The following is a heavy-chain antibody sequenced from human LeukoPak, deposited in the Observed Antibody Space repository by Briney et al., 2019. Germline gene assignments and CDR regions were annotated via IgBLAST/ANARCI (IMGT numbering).Heavy chain of an antibody. CDR1: GFTISSYS. V-gene: IGHV3-21*01. J-gene: IGHJ4*02. D-gene: IGHD3-22*01. CDR3: ARVRDSSGYYSVYYFDY. CDR2: VSGSSSYI. Sequence: PGGSLRLSCAASGFTISSYSMNWVRQAPGKGLEWVSSVSGSSSYIYYADSVKGRFTISRDNAKNSLYLQMNSLRAEDTAVYYCARVRDSSGYYSVYYFDYWGQGTLVTVSS.